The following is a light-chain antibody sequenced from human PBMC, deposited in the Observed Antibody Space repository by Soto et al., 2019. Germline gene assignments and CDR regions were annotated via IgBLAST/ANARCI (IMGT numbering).Light chain of an antibody. CDR3: QQCYSSPRT. CDR1: QSITTY. V-gene: IGKV1-39*01. Sequence: DIPMTQSPSTLSASVGDRVTITCRASQSITTYVNWYQQKLGKAPTLLIYAASSLQSGVPSRFSGSGSGTGFTLTISSLQPEDFATYFCQQCYSSPRTFGQGTKVE. CDR2: AAS. J-gene: IGKJ1*01.